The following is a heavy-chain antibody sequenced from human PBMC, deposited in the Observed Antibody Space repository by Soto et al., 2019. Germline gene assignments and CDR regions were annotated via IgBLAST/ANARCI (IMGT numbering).Heavy chain of an antibody. V-gene: IGHV4-31*03. Sequence: SDTRCLTCTVSVFAIISFGYDWSFIRQRPGKCLEGIGYVYYSGSTYYNPSLKIRVTISVDTSKNQFSLKLSSVTAADTAVYYCERDLSINMLRGVISGWLEPWGQGNLVNVSS. D-gene: IGHD3-10*01. CDR2: VYYSGST. CDR1: VFAIISFGYD. J-gene: IGHJ5*02. CDR3: ERDLSINMLRGVISGWLEP.